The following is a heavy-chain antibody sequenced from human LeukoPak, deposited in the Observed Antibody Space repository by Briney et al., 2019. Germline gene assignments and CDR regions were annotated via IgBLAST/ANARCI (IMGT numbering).Heavy chain of an antibody. V-gene: IGHV1-69*05. Sequence: SVKVSCKASGGTFSSYAISWVRQAPGQGHEWMGGIIPIFGTANYAQKFQGRVTITTDESTSTAYMELSSLRSEDTAVYYCARVHTRRGYSYGPADYWGQGTLVTVSS. CDR2: IIPIFGTA. CDR1: GGTFSSYA. J-gene: IGHJ4*02. CDR3: ARVHTRRGYSYGPADY. D-gene: IGHD5-18*01.